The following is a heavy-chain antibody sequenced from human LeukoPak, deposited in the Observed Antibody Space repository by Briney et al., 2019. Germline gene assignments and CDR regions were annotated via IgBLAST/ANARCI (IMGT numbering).Heavy chain of an antibody. CDR2: INEDGSEI. J-gene: IGHJ4*02. Sequence: PGGSLRLSCVASGFTFSGFWWNWVRQAPGEGLEWVANINEDGSEINYVDSVKGRFIISRDNARNSLYLQMRGLRAEDTAVYYRARGHYDDYRGQGTLVTVSS. CDR3: ARGHYDDY. CDR1: GFTFSGFW. V-gene: IGHV3-7*01.